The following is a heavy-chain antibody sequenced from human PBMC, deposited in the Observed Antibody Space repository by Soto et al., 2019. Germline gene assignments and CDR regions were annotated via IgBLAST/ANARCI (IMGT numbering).Heavy chain of an antibody. Sequence: HPGGSLRLSCAASGFTFSGSAMHWVRQASGKGLEWVGRIRSKANSYATAYAASVKGRFTISRDDSKNTAYLQMNSLKTEDTAVYYCTADTAMTNYGMDVWGQGTTVTVS. J-gene: IGHJ6*02. CDR3: TADTAMTNYGMDV. CDR1: GFTFSGSA. CDR2: IRSKANSYAT. D-gene: IGHD5-18*01. V-gene: IGHV3-73*01.